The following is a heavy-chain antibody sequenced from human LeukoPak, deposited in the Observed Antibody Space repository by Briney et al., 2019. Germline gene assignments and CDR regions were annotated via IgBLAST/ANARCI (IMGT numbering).Heavy chain of an antibody. J-gene: IGHJ5*02. D-gene: IGHD3-10*01. Sequence: PSETLSLTCTVSGGSISSGGYYWSWLRQHPGKGLEWIGYIYYSGSTYYNPSLKSRLTISVDTSKNQFSLKLSSVTAADTAVYYCARVFGGPHYNWFDPWGQGTLVTVSS. CDR3: ARVFGGPHYNWFDP. V-gene: IGHV4-31*03. CDR2: IYYSGST. CDR1: GGSISSGGYY.